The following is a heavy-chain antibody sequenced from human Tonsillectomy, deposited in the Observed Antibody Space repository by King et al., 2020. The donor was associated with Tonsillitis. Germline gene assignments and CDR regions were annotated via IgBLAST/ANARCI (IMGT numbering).Heavy chain of an antibody. CDR2: INWDGDST. CDR1: GFTFDDFT. V-gene: IGHV3-43*01. J-gene: IGHJ4*02. CDR3: AKGFPRHDFGGLFDY. D-gene: IGHD4-23*01. Sequence: VQLVESGGVVVQPGGSLRLSCVASGFTFDDFTMHWVRQAPGKGLEWVSLINWDGDSTYYADSVKGRFTISRDNSKNSLYLLMDSLKTEDTALYYCAKGFPRHDFGGLFDYWGQGTLVTVSS.